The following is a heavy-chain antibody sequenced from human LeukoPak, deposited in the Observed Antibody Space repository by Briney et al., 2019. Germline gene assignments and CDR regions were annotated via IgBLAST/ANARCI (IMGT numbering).Heavy chain of an antibody. CDR3: ARGPLGSSWGY. D-gene: IGHD6-13*01. V-gene: IGHV4-34*01. Sequence: KSSETLSLTCAVYGGSFSGYYWSWIRQPPGKGLEWIGEINHSGSTNYNPSLKSRVTISVDTSKNQFSLKLSSVTAADTAVYYCARGPLGSSWGYWGQGTLVTVSS. CDR1: GGSFSGYY. J-gene: IGHJ4*02. CDR2: INHSGST.